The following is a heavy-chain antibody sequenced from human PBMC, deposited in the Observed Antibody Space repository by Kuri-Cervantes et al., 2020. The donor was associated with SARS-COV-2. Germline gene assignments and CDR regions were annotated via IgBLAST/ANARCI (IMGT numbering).Heavy chain of an antibody. J-gene: IGHJ4*02. Sequence: LSLSCTVSGGSISSGSYYWSWILQPAGKGLEWLGRIYTSGSTNYNLSLKSRVTISVDTSKNQFSLKLSSVTAADTAVYYCARGLAVAGEGSFDYWGQGTLVTVSS. D-gene: IGHD6-19*01. CDR2: IYTSGST. CDR3: ARGLAVAGEGSFDY. V-gene: IGHV4-61*02. CDR1: GGSISSGSYY.